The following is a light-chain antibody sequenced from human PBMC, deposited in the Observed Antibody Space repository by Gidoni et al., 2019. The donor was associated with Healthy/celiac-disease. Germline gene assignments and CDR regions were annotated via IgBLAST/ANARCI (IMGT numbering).Light chain of an antibody. V-gene: IGKV3-11*01. J-gene: IGKJ4*01. CDR2: DAS. Sequence: EIVLTQSPATLSLSPGERATLSCRASQSVSSYLAWYQRKPGQAPRLLIYDASNRATGIPARFSGSGSGTDFTLTISSLEPEDFAVYYCQQRRVFGGGTKVEIK. CDR1: QSVSSY. CDR3: QQRRV.